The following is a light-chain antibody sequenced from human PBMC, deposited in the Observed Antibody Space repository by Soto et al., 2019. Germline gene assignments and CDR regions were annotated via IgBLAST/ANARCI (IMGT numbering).Light chain of an antibody. V-gene: IGLV2-14*01. J-gene: IGLJ1*01. CDR3: CSFTISSTYV. CDR2: DVN. CDR1: SSDVGGTNH. Sequence: QSALTQPASVSASPGESITISCTGTSSDVGGTNHVSWYLQHPGRAPKLMIYDVNYRPSGVSHRFSGAKSGNTASLTISGLLAEDEADYYCCSFTISSTYVFGTGTKLTVL.